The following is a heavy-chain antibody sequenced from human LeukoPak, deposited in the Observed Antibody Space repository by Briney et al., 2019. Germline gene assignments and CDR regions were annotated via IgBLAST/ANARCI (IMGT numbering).Heavy chain of an antibody. CDR3: ARDQYYYDSSGYYRFDY. D-gene: IGHD3-22*01. CDR2: INHSGST. V-gene: IGHV4-34*01. CDR1: GGSFSGYY. J-gene: IGHJ4*02. Sequence: SETLSLTCAVYGGSFSGYYWSWIRQPPGKGLEWIGEINHSGSTNYNPSIKSRVTISVDTSKNQFSLKLSSVTAADTAVYYCARDQYYYDSSGYYRFDYWGQGTLVTVSS.